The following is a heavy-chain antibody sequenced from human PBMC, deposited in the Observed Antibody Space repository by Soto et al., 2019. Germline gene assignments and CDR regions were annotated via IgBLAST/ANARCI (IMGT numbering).Heavy chain of an antibody. V-gene: IGHV3-11*01. CDR3: ARDGAYDILTGYYVRGAFDI. J-gene: IGHJ3*02. D-gene: IGHD3-9*01. CDR2: ISSSGSTI. CDR1: GFTFSDYY. Sequence: PVGSLRLSCAASGFTFSDYYMSWIRQAPGKGLEWVSYISSSGSTIYYADSVKGRFTISRDNAKNSLYLQMNSLRAEDTAVYYCARDGAYDILTGYYVRGAFDIWGQGTMVTVSS.